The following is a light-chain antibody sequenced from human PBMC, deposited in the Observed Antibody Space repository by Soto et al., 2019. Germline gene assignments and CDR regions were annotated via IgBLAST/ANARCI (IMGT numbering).Light chain of an antibody. V-gene: IGKV1-12*01. Sequence: DIQMTQSPSSVSASVGDRVTITCRASQGISSSLAWYQQKPGAAPNLLIYTASSLQSGVPSRFSGSGSGTDFTLTISSLQPEDFATYYCQQTNSFPITFGQGTRLENK. CDR2: TAS. CDR1: QGISSS. J-gene: IGKJ5*01. CDR3: QQTNSFPIT.